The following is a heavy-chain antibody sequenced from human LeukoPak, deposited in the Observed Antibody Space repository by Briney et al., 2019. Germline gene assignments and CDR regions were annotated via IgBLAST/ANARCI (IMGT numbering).Heavy chain of an antibody. CDR1: GFTFSSYS. CDR2: ISSSRSYI. CDR3: ARARGRDYGGNSVYYYGMDV. V-gene: IGHV3-21*01. Sequence: PGGSLRLSCAASGFTFSSYSMNWVRQAPGKGLEWVSSISSSRSYIYYADSVKGRFTISRDNAKNSLYLQMNSLRAEDTAVYYCARARGRDYGGNSVYYYGMDVWGQGTTVTVSS. D-gene: IGHD4-23*01. J-gene: IGHJ6*02.